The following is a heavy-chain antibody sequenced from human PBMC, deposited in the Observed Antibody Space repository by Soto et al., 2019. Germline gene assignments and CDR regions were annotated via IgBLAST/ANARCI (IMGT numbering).Heavy chain of an antibody. J-gene: IGHJ4*02. D-gene: IGHD1-26*01. Sequence: PSETLSLTCTVTGDSITSGGYYWSWIRQHPGKGLEWLGYIYGSGGSGSTLYNPSLKSRITLSVDTSKNQFSLRLTSVIAADAAVYYCARDMPYAAGSLAGCDYWGQGILVTVSS. V-gene: IGHV4-31*03. CDR2: IYGSGGSGST. CDR3: ARDMPYAAGSLAGCDY. CDR1: GDSITSGGYY.